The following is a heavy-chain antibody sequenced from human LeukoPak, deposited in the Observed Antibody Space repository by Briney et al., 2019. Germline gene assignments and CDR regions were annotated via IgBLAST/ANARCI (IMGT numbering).Heavy chain of an antibody. CDR3: ARAAKYYYGSETYYFFDY. V-gene: IGHV3-23*01. Sequence: GGSLRLSCAASGFTFSSYAMNWVRQTPGKGLQWVSAISGSGGTTHYADPVKGRFTISRDNSRNTLYLQMNSLRAEDTAVYYCARAAKYYYGSETYYFFDYWGQGTLVTVSS. D-gene: IGHD3-10*01. J-gene: IGHJ4*02. CDR1: GFTFSSYA. CDR2: ISGSGGTT.